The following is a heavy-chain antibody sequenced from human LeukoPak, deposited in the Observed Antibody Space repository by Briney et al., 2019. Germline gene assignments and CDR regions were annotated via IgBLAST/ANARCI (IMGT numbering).Heavy chain of an antibody. J-gene: IGHJ4*02. Sequence: GGSLRLSCAASGFTFSTYAMSWVRQATGKGLEWVSVISGTGGNTFYADSVKGRFTISRDNSKNTLYLQMNSLRAEDTAIYYCAKDDHFDYWGQGTLVTVSS. CDR2: ISGTGGNT. CDR3: AKDDHFDY. V-gene: IGHV3-23*01. CDR1: GFTFSTYA.